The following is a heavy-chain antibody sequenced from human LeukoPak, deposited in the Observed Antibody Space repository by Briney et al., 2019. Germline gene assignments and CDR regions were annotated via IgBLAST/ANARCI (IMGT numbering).Heavy chain of an antibody. CDR3: ASSGSYRFDY. CDR2: ITARGTAM. CDR1: GFTFSSYS. Sequence: HPGGSLRLSCAASGFTFSSYSMNWVRQAPGKGREWVSHITARGTAMFCADSVTGRFTISRDTAKNSLYLQMNSLRDEDTAVYYCASSGSYRFDYWGQGTLVTVSS. V-gene: IGHV3-48*02. J-gene: IGHJ4*02. D-gene: IGHD1-26*01.